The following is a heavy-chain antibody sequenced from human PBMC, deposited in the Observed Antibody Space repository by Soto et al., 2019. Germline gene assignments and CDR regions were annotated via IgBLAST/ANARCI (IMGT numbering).Heavy chain of an antibody. V-gene: IGHV3-9*01. CDR2: ISWNSGSI. CDR3: AKDREYYSYYYMDV. Sequence: EVQLVESGGGLVQPGRSLRLSCAASGFTFDDYAMHWVRQAPGKGLEWVSGISWNSGSIGYADSVKGRFTISRDNAKNSLYLQMNSLRAEDTALYYCAKDREYYSYYYMDVWGKGTTVTVSS. CDR1: GFTFDDYA. J-gene: IGHJ6*03.